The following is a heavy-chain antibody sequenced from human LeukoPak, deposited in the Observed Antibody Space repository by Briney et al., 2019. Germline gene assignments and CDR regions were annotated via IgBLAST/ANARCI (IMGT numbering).Heavy chain of an antibody. CDR3: GRVTGYMIEDYFDY. J-gene: IGHJ4*02. Sequence: SETLSLTCTVSGAYFSRSNWWCWVRQSPGKGPDGIGEIFYSGTTNYNPSLKSRVTISVDTSKNQFSLKLRSVTAADTAVYYCGRVTGYMIEDYFDYWGQGTLVTVSS. V-gene: IGHV4-4*02. CDR1: GAYFSRSNW. CDR2: IFYSGTT. D-gene: IGHD3-22*01.